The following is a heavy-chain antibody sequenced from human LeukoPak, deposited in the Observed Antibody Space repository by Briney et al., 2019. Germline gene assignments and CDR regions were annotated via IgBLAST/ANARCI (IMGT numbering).Heavy chain of an antibody. CDR3: VLVGATPANWFDP. V-gene: IGHV1-24*01. CDR1: GYTLTELS. D-gene: IGHD1-26*01. J-gene: IGHJ5*02. CDR2: FDPEDGET. Sequence: ASVKVSRKVSGYTLTELSMHWVRQAPGKGLEWMGGFDPEDGETIYAQKFQGRVTMTEDTSTDTAYMELSSLRSEDTAVYYCVLVGATPANWFDPWGQGTLVTVSS.